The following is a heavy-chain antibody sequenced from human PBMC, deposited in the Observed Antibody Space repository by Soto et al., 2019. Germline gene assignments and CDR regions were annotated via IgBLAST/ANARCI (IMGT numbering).Heavy chain of an antibody. CDR3: ARGQSWYYFDY. V-gene: IGHV3-30-3*01. Sequence: GGSLRLSCAASGFTFSSYAMHWVRQAPGKGLEWVAVISYDGSNKYYADSVKGRFTISRDNSKNTLYLQMNSLRAEDTAVYYCARGQSWYYFDYWGQGTLVTVSS. D-gene: IGHD6-13*01. J-gene: IGHJ4*02. CDR1: GFTFSSYA. CDR2: ISYDGSNK.